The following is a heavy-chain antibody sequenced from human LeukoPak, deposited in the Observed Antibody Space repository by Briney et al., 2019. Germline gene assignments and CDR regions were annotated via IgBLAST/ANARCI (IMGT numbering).Heavy chain of an antibody. CDR3: ARDTGGNYY. Sequence: SETLSLTCAVSGYSISSGYYWGWIRQPPGKGLEWIGSIYHSGSTYYNPSLKSRVTVSVGTSKNQFSLKLSSVTAADTAVYYCARDTGGNYYWGQGTLVTVSS. D-gene: IGHD4-23*01. CDR1: GYSISSGYY. V-gene: IGHV4-38-2*02. J-gene: IGHJ4*02. CDR2: IYHSGST.